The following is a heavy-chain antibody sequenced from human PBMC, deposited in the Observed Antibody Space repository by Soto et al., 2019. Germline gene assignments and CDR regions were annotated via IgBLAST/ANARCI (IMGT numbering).Heavy chain of an antibody. D-gene: IGHD1-1*01. CDR2: VSGSGGST. CDR3: AKERWNGNYPGAFDI. CDR1: GFTFSSYA. V-gene: IGHV3-23*01. J-gene: IGHJ3*02. Sequence: EVQLLESGGGLVQPGGSLRLSCAASGFTFSSYAMSWVRQAPGKGLEWVSAVSGSGGSTYYADSGKGQFTISRDNSKNTLYLQMNSLRAEDTAVYYCAKERWNGNYPGAFDIWGQGTMVTVSS.